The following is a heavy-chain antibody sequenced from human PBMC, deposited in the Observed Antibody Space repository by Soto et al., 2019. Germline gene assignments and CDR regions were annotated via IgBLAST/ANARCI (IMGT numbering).Heavy chain of an antibody. J-gene: IGHJ3*02. V-gene: IGHV3-23*01. CDR3: AKDATRDILTGYYHDAFDI. CDR2: ISGSGGST. D-gene: IGHD3-9*01. Sequence: GGSLRLSCAASGFTFSSYAMSWVRQAPGKGLEWVSAISGSGGSTYYADSVKGRFTISRDNSKNTLYLQMNSLRAEDTAVYYCAKDATRDILTGYYHDAFDIWGQGTMVTVSS. CDR1: GFTFSSYA.